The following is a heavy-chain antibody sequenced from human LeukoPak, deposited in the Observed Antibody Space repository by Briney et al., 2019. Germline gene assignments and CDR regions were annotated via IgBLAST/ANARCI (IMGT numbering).Heavy chain of an antibody. V-gene: IGHV4-59*01. D-gene: IGHD6-13*01. CDR3: ARESGDSSSWYGQDY. J-gene: IGHJ4*02. CDR1: GGSISSYY. Sequence: SETLSLTCTVSGGSISSYYWSWIRQPPGKGLEWIGYIYYSGSTNYNPSLKSRVTISVDTSKNQFSLKLSSVTAADTAVYYCARESGDSSSWYGQDYWGQGTLVTVSS. CDR2: IYYSGST.